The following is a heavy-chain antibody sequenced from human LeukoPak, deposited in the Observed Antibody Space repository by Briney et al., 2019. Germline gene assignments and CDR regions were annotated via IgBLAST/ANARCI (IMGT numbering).Heavy chain of an antibody. CDR3: ARDPPYCGGDCYRPGPFDY. Sequence: GGSLRLSCAASGFTFSDHYMSWIRQAPGKGLEWVSYISSSGSTIYYADSVKGRFTISRDNAKNSLYLQMNSLRAEDTAVYYCARDPPYCGGDCYRPGPFDYWGQGTLVTVSS. D-gene: IGHD2-21*02. CDR2: ISSSGSTI. V-gene: IGHV3-11*04. CDR1: GFTFSDHY. J-gene: IGHJ4*02.